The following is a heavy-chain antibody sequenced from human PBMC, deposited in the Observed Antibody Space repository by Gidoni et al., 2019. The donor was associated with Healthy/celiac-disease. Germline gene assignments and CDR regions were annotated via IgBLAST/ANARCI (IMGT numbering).Heavy chain of an antibody. J-gene: IGHJ3*02. CDR1: GCTFSSYA. CDR3: AKDVWVDAFDI. V-gene: IGHV3-23*04. D-gene: IGHD2-8*01. CDR2: IGGSGGST. Sequence: EGQLVESGGGMVQPGGSLRPTCAASGCTFSSYAMSWVGRAPGKGLEWVSAIGGSGGSTYYADSVKGRFTISRDNSKNTLYLQMNSLRAEDTAVYYCAKDVWVDAFDIWGQGTMVTVSS.